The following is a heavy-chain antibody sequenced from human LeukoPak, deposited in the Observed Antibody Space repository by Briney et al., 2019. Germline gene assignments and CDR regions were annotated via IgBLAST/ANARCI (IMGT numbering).Heavy chain of an antibody. V-gene: IGHV3-7*03. CDR3: ARDQASGWFAKEPYLDF. Sequence: GGSLRLSCAASAFAFGSYWMSWVRQAPGKGLEWVANIRQDGGETYYVDSVKGRFTISRDNAKNSLYLQMNSLRAEDTAVYYCARDQASGWFAKEPYLDFWGQGTLVTVSS. J-gene: IGHJ4*02. CDR2: IRQDGGET. CDR1: AFAFGSYW. D-gene: IGHD6-19*01.